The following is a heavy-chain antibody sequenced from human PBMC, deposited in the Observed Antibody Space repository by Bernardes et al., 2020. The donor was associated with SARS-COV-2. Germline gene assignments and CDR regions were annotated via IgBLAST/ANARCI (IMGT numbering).Heavy chain of an antibody. CDR2: ISWNSRDI. D-gene: IGHD1-26*01. Sequence: GGSLRLSCAASGFRFDDYAMHWVRLVPGKGLEWVAGISWNSRDIGYGDSVKGRFTISRDNANNSVSLQMNSLRPEDTAFYYCAKDRARAGVGATQSWGQGILVTVSS. V-gene: IGHV3-9*01. CDR1: GFRFDDYA. J-gene: IGHJ4*02. CDR3: AKDRARAGVGATQS.